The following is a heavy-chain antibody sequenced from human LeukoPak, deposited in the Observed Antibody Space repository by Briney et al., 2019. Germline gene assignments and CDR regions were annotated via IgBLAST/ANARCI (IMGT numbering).Heavy chain of an antibody. CDR1: GYTFTGYY. CDR3: ARDNGAGQLLRSFDY. J-gene: IGHJ4*02. CDR2: ITPNSGST. Sequence: ASVRVSCKASGYTFTGYYMHWVRQAPGKGLEWMAWITPNSGSTNYAQKVQGWVTMTRDTSISTAYMELSRLRSDDTAVYYCARDNGAGQLLRSFDYGGQGTLVSVSS. V-gene: IGHV1-2*04. D-gene: IGHD1-26*01.